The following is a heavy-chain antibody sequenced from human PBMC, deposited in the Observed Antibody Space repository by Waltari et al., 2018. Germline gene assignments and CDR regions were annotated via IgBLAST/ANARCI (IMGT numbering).Heavy chain of an antibody. CDR2: IYPGDSDT. CDR1: GYRFTSYW. J-gene: IGHJ6*03. Sequence: EVQLVQSGAEVKKPGESLKISCKGSGYRFTSYWIGWGRQMHGKGLEWMGIIYPGDSDTRYSPSFQGQVTISADKSISTAYLQWSSLKASDTAMYYCARNNLISVATSTSAYYYYYYMDVWGKGTTVTISS. V-gene: IGHV5-51*01. D-gene: IGHD5-12*01. CDR3: ARNNLISVATSTSAYYYYYYMDV.